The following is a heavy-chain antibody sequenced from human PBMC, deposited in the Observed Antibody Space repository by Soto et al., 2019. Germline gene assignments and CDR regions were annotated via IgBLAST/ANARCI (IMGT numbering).Heavy chain of an antibody. CDR2: MNPNSGNT. Sequence: ASVKVSCKASGYTFTSYDINWVRQATGQGLEWMGWMNPNSGNTGYAQKFQGRVTMTRNTSISTAYMELSSLRSEDTAVYYCARGSEATYYDFWSGYYRSNWFDPWGQGTLVTVS. J-gene: IGHJ5*02. V-gene: IGHV1-8*01. CDR1: GYTFTSYD. CDR3: ARGSEATYYDFWSGYYRSNWFDP. D-gene: IGHD3-3*01.